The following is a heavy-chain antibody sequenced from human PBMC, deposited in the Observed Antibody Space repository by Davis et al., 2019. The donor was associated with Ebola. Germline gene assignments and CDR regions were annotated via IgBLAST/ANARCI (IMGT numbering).Heavy chain of an antibody. CDR2: ISYDGSNK. V-gene: IGHV3-30*18. D-gene: IGHD5-18*01. CDR1: GFTFSSYG. J-gene: IGHJ6*04. Sequence: GESLKISCAASGFTFSSYGMHWVRQAPGKGLEWVAVISYDGSNKYYADSVKGRFTISRDNSKNTLYLQMNSLRAEDTAVYYCAKDVYSYGFLLSLYYYYYGMDVWGKGTTVTVSS. CDR3: AKDVYSYGFLLSLYYYYYGMDV.